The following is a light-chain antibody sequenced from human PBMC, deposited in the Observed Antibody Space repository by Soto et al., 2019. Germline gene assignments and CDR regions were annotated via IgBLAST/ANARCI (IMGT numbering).Light chain of an antibody. CDR3: QQYGSSPYT. Sequence: EIVLTQSPGTLSLSPGERATLSCRASQSVSSSSLAWYQQKPGQAPRLLIYGASSRATGIPDRFSGSGSGTDFTLTISRVEPEDFAVFYCQQYGSSPYTFGQGTKLELK. V-gene: IGKV3-20*01. J-gene: IGKJ2*01. CDR1: QSVSSSS. CDR2: GAS.